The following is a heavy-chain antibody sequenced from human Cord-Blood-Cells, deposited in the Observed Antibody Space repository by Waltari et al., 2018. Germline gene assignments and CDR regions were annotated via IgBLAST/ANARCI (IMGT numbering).Heavy chain of an antibody. CDR3: ARAAITGTGDY. D-gene: IGHD1-20*01. J-gene: IGHJ4*02. CDR2: ISSSGSTI. Sequence: EVQLVESGGGLVQPGGSLRLSCAASGFTFSSYEMNWVRQAPGKGLGCVSYISSSGSTIYDADSVKGRFTISRDNAKNSLYLQMNSRRAEDTAVYYCARAAITGTGDYWGQGTLVTVSS. V-gene: IGHV3-48*03. CDR1: GFTFSSYE.